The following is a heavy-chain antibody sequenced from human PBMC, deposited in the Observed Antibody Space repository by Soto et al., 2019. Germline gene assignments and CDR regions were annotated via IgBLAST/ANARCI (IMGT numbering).Heavy chain of an antibody. CDR1: GGSISGYY. CDR2: IYYSGST. V-gene: IGHV4-59*01. CDR3: ARDNGYSYGYTLDH. D-gene: IGHD5-18*01. J-gene: IGHJ4*02. Sequence: SETLSLTCTVSGGSISGYYWSWIRQPPGKGLEWIGYIYYSGSTNYNPSLKSRVTISVDTSKNQFSLKLSSVTAADTAVYYCARDNGYSYGYTLDHWGQGTLVTVS.